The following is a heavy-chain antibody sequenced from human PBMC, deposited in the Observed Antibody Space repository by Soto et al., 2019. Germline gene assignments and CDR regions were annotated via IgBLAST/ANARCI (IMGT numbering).Heavy chain of an antibody. D-gene: IGHD6-13*01. CDR1: GFTFSSYA. CDR2: ISGSGGST. J-gene: IGHJ4*02. V-gene: IGHV3-23*01. Sequence: EVQLLESGGGLVQPGGSLRLSCAASGFTFSSYAMSWVRQAPGKGLEWVSAISGSGGSTYYADSVKGRFTISRDNSKNTLYLQMNSLTAEDTAVYYCAKIPAAGTYPLRPADHPYWGQGTLVTVSS. CDR3: AKIPAAGTYPLRPADHPY.